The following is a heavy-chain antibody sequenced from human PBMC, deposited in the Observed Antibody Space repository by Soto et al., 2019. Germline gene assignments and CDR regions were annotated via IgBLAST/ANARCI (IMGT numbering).Heavy chain of an antibody. J-gene: IGHJ4*02. CDR2: IYYSGST. CDR1: GGSISSSSYY. D-gene: IGHD4-17*01. CDR3: ARHDYGGNRGFDY. V-gene: IGHV4-39*01. Sequence: SETLSLTCTVSGGSISSSSYYWGWIRQPPGKGLEWIGSIYYSGSTYYNPSLKSRVNISVDTSKNQFSLKLSSVTAADTAVYYCARHDYGGNRGFDYWGQGTLVTVSS.